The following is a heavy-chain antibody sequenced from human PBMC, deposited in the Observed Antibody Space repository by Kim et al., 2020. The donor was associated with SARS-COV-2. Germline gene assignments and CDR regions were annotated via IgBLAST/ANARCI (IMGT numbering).Heavy chain of an antibody. CDR3: ARRLFFEDIVVVPAAIPAFDI. V-gene: IGHV5-10-1*01. Sequence: GESLKISCKGSGYSFTSYWISWVRQMPGKGLEWMGRIDPSDSYTNYSPSFQGHVTISADKSISTAYLQWSSLKASDTAMYYCARRLFFEDIVVVPAAIPAFDIWGQGTMVTVSS. CDR2: IDPSDSYT. J-gene: IGHJ3*02. CDR1: GYSFTSYW. D-gene: IGHD2-2*02.